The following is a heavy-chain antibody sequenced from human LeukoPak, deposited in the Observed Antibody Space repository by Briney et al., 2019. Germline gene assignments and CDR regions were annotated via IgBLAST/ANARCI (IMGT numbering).Heavy chain of an antibody. V-gene: IGHV4-4*02. Sequence: SDTLSLTCAVSGASISSSNWWNWVRQPPGKGLEWIGEIYQSGSTNYNPSLKSRVTISVDKSKNYFSLELRSVTAADTAVYYCARELGHGDPRTSYFDYWGQGTLVTVSS. CDR1: GASISSSNW. J-gene: IGHJ4*02. CDR3: ARELGHGDPRTSYFDY. D-gene: IGHD4-17*01. CDR2: IYQSGST.